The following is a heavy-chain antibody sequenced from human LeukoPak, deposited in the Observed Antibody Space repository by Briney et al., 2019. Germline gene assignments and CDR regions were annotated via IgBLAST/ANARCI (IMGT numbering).Heavy chain of an antibody. CDR3: ARVDPDSSSTLEVFDY. D-gene: IGHD6-6*01. Sequence: SETLSLTCTVSGGSISSYYWSWIPQPPGKGLEWVGYIYYSGSTNYNPSLKSRVTISVDTSKNQFSLKLSSVTAADTAVYYCARVDPDSSSTLEVFDYWGQGTLVTVSS. CDR2: IYYSGST. J-gene: IGHJ4*02. CDR1: GGSISSYY. V-gene: IGHV4-59*01.